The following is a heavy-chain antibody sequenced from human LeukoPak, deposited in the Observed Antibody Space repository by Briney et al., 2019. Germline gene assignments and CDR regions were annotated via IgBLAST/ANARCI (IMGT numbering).Heavy chain of an antibody. Sequence: GGSLRLSCAASGFTFTTSWMTWVRQAPGKGLEWVANIKQDGSEKNYVDSVKGRFTISRDNAKNSVYLQMNSLRGEDTAVYFCARVVTWFDPWGQGSLVTVSS. CDR3: ARVVTWFDP. CDR1: GFTFTTSW. CDR2: IKQDGSEK. V-gene: IGHV3-7*04. J-gene: IGHJ5*02.